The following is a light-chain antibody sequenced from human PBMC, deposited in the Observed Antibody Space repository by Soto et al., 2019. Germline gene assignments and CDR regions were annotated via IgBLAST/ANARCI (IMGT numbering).Light chain of an antibody. Sequence: SVLTQPASVSGSPGQSVAISCTGTSSDVGAYNYVSWYQHLPGKAPKLLIYDVSHRPSWVSDRFSGSKSGNTASLTISGLQAEDEGDYYCNSYTSSSTLYVFGTGTKVPVL. J-gene: IGLJ1*01. CDR3: NSYTSSSTLYV. V-gene: IGLV2-14*03. CDR1: SSDVGAYNY. CDR2: DVS.